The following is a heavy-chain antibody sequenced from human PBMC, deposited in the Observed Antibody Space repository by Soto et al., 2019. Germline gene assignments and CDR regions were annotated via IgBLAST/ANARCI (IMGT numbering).Heavy chain of an antibody. CDR1: GFTFSNFS. CDR2: ISSSSSYI. J-gene: IGHJ4*02. V-gene: IGHV3-21*01. CDR3: ARDGVAVALYYRDY. Sequence: EVQLVESGGGLVKPGGSLRLSCAASGFTFSNFSMDWVRQAPGKGLEWVSSISSSSSYIYYADSVKGRFTISRDNAKNSLYLQMNSLRAEDTAMYYCARDGVAVALYYRDYWGQGTLVTVSS. D-gene: IGHD6-19*01.